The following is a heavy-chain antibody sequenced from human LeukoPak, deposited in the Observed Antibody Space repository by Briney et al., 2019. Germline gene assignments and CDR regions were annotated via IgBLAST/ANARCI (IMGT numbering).Heavy chain of an antibody. V-gene: IGHV3-30*01. CDR1: GFTFSSYA. CDR2: ISSGGTYE. Sequence: GGSLRLSCAASGFTFSSYAMHWVRQAPGKGLEWVSLISSGGTYEYYADSVKGRFTISRDNSKNTLYLQLNSLRAEDTAVYYCATDYWGQGTLVTVSS. J-gene: IGHJ4*02. CDR3: ATDY.